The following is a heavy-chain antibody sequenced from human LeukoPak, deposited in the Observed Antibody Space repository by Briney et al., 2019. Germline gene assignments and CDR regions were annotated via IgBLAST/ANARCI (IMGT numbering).Heavy chain of an antibody. D-gene: IGHD3-10*01. CDR2: IYYSGST. J-gene: IGHJ4*02. CDR1: GGSISSYY. V-gene: IGHV4-59*12. Sequence: SETLSLTCTVSGGSISSYYWSWIRQPPGKGLEWIGYIYYSGSTNYNPSLKSRVTISVDTSKNQFSLKLSPVTAADTAVYYCARLDSGRAYWGQGTLVTVSS. CDR3: ARLDSGRAY.